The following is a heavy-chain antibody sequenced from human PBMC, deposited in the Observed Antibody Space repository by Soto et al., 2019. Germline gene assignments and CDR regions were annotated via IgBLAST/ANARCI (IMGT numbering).Heavy chain of an antibody. CDR1: GGTFSSYA. CDR2: IIPMFGTA. D-gene: IGHD4-17*01. CDR3: ARANYGGDWRQYYFDY. V-gene: IGHV1-69*13. J-gene: IGHJ4*02. Sequence: GASVKVSCKASGGTFSSYAISWVRQAPGQGLQWMGGIIPMFGTANYAQKFQGRVTITADESTSTAYMELSSLRSEDTAVYYCARANYGGDWRQYYFDYWGQGTMVTVSS.